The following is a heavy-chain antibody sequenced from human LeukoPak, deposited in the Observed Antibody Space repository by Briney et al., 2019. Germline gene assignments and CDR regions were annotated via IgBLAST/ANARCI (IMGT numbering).Heavy chain of an antibody. V-gene: IGHV4-34*01. Sequence: SETLSLTCAVYGGSFSGYYWSWIRQPPGKGLEWIREINHSGSTNYNPSLKSRVTISVDTSKNQFSLKLSSVTAADTAVYYCARGPRSFGVVINPRRWFDPWGQGTLVTVSS. CDR2: INHSGST. CDR3: ARGPRSFGVVINPRRWFDP. CDR1: GGSFSGYY. D-gene: IGHD3-3*01. J-gene: IGHJ5*02.